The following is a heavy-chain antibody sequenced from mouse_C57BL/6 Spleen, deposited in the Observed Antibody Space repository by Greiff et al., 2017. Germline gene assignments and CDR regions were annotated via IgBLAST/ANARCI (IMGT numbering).Heavy chain of an antibody. CDR2: ISSGGSYT. D-gene: IGHD1-1*01. Sequence: EVQLQESGGDLVKPGGSLKLSCAASGFTFSSYGMSWVRQTPDKRLEWVATISSGGSYTYYPDSVKGRFTISRDNAKNTLYLQMGSLKSEDTAMYYGARGYYYGSSPYAMDYWGQGTSVTVSS. V-gene: IGHV5-6*01. J-gene: IGHJ4*01. CDR3: ARGYYYGSSPYAMDY. CDR1: GFTFSSYG.